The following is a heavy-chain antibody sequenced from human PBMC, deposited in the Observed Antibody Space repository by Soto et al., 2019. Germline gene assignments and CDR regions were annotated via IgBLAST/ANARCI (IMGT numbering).Heavy chain of an antibody. V-gene: IGHV1-2*02. CDR2: INPNSGGT. J-gene: IGHJ4*02. Sequence: ASVKVSCKASGYTFTGYYMHWVRQAPGQGLEWMGWINPNSGGTNYAQKFQGRVTMTRDTSISTAYMELSRLRSDDTAVYDCARVSRVTGQLPYYFDSWGQGNLVTV. CDR3: ARVSRVTGQLPYYFDS. CDR1: GYTFTGYY. D-gene: IGHD2-21*02.